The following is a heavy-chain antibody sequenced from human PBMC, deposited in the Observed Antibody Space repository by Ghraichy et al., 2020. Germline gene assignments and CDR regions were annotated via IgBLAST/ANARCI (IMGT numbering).Heavy chain of an antibody. CDR3: ARDLDGYYGMDV. CDR2: IYYSGST. D-gene: IGHD1-1*01. J-gene: IGHJ6*02. Sequence: SETLSLTCTVSGGSISSYYWSWIRQPPGKGLEWIGYIYYSGSTNYNPSLMSRVTISVDTSKNQFSLKLISVTAADTAVYYCARDLDGYYGMDVWGQGTKVTVSS. V-gene: IGHV4-59*01. CDR1: GGSISSYY.